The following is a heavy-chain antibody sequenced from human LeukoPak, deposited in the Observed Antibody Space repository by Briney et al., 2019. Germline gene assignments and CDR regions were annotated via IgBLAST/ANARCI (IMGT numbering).Heavy chain of an antibody. D-gene: IGHD3-22*01. Sequence: GGSLRLSCPASGFTFDRFSMRCVRQAPGKGLQWVALLTGDAGAKYYADSVRGRFTISRDNSKSSLYLQLNRVTTEDTAFYFCARGSYDSSGPNWFDPWGQGTLVTVSS. CDR3: ARGSYDSSGPNWFDP. V-gene: IGHV3-43*02. CDR1: GFTFDRFS. J-gene: IGHJ5*02. CDR2: LTGDAGAK.